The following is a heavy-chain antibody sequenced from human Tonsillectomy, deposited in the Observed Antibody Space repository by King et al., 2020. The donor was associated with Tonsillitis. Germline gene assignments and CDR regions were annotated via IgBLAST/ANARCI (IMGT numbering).Heavy chain of an antibody. J-gene: IGHJ6*02. D-gene: IGHD6-13*01. CDR2: ISWNSGSI. V-gene: IGHV3-9*01. CDR1: GFSFDDFA. Sequence: VQLVESGGGLEQPGRSLRLSCAASGFSFDDFAMHWVRQAPGKGLEWVSGISWNSGSIGYADSVKGRFTISRDNAKNSLYLQMNSLKTEDTALYYCAKDGGSSSWNNNYSGMDVWGQGTTVTVSS. CDR3: AKDGGSSSWNNNYSGMDV.